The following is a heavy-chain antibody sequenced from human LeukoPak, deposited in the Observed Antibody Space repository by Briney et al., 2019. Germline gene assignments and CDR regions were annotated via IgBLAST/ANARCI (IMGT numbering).Heavy chain of an antibody. Sequence: SQTLSLTCTVSGGSISSGDYYWSWIRQPPGKGLEWIGYIYYSGRTYYNPSLKSRVTISVDTSKNQFSLKLSSVTAADTAVYYCARVNLHDYGAHFDYWGQGTLVTVSS. V-gene: IGHV4-30-4*08. CDR1: GGSISSGDYY. CDR3: ARVNLHDYGAHFDY. CDR2: IYYSGRT. D-gene: IGHD4-17*01. J-gene: IGHJ4*02.